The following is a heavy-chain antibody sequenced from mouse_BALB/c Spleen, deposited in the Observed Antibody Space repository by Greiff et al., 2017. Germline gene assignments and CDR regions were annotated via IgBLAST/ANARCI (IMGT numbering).Heavy chain of an antibody. Sequence: EVMLVESGGGLVQPGGSRKLSCAASGFTFSSFGMHWVRQAPEKGLEWVAYISSGSSTIYYADTVKGRFTISRDNPKNTLFLQMTSLRSEDTAMYYCARGAYDNYVDYAMDYWGQGTSVTVSS. V-gene: IGHV5-17*02. CDR3: ARGAYDNYVDYAMDY. CDR2: ISSGSSTI. CDR1: GFTFSSFG. D-gene: IGHD2-1*01. J-gene: IGHJ4*01.